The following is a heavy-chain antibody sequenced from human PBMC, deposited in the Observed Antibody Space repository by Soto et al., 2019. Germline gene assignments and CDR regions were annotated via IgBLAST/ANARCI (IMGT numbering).Heavy chain of an antibody. CDR3: ARDPGIAVAGPYWYFEL. J-gene: IGHJ2*01. CDR2: INPNSGGT. D-gene: IGHD6-19*01. V-gene: IGHV1-2*04. Sequence: QVQLVQSGAEVKKPGASVKVSCKASGYTFTGYYMHWVRQAPGQGLEWMGWINPNSGGTNYAQKFQGWVTMTRDTSISTAYMELSRLRSDDTAVYYCARDPGIAVAGPYWYFELWGRGTLVTVSS. CDR1: GYTFTGYY.